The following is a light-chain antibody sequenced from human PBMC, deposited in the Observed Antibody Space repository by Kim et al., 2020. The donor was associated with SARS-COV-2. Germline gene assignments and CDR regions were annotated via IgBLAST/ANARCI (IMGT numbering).Light chain of an antibody. Sequence: VTITFTGSSSNIRAGYDVHWYQQLPGTTPKLLIYDNNNRPSGVPARFSGSKSGASASLAITGLQGDDEGDYYCQSYDASLRPSRVFGGGTQLTVL. CDR2: DNN. V-gene: IGLV1-40*03. CDR1: SSNIRAGYD. J-gene: IGLJ3*02. CDR3: QSYDASLRPSRV.